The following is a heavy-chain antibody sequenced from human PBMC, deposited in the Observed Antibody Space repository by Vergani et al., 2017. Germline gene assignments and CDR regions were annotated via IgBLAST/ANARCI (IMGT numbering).Heavy chain of an antibody. CDR3: ARISGGSAPYLHY. D-gene: IGHD2-15*01. CDR1: GFTFGDYY. V-gene: IGHV3-7*01. Sequence: EVHLEESGGGLVQPGGYLRLSCAASGFTFGDYYMAWIRLAPGKGLDWVASIKRDGTETFYVDSVKGRFTISRDNAKTTLYLQMNSLRDEDRGVYYCARISGGSAPYLHYWGQGTLVTVAS. CDR2: IKRDGTET. J-gene: IGHJ1*01.